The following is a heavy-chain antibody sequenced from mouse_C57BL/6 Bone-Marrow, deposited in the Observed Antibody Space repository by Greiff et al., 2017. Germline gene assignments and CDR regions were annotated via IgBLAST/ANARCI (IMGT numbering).Heavy chain of an antibody. Sequence: VQGVESGAELVKPGASVKVSCKASGYTFTSYWMHWVKQRPGQGLEWIGRIHPSDSDTNYNQKFKGKATLTVDKSSSTAYMQLSSLTSEDSAVYYCAMWTAQATGFDYWGQGTTLTVSS. D-gene: IGHD3-2*02. V-gene: IGHV1-74*01. CDR1: GYTFTSYW. CDR2: IHPSDSDT. J-gene: IGHJ2*01. CDR3: AMWTAQATGFDY.